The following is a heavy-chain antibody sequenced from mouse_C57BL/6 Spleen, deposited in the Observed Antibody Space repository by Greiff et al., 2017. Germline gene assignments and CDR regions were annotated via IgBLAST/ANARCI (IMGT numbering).Heavy chain of an antibody. J-gene: IGHJ2*01. CDR3: ARIYGSNYFDY. D-gene: IGHD1-1*01. V-gene: IGHV1-80*01. Sequence: VMLVESGAELVKPGASVKISCKASGYAFSSYWMNWVKQRPGKGLEWIGQIYPGDGDTNYNGKFKGKVTLTADKSSSTAYMQLSSLASEDSAVYFCARIYGSNYFDYWGQGTTLTVSS. CDR1: GYAFSSYW. CDR2: IYPGDGDT.